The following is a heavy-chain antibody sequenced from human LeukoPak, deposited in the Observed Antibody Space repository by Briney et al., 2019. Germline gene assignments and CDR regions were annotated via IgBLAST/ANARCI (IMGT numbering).Heavy chain of an antibody. CDR2: IKHDGSEK. Sequence: GGSLRLSCAASGFTFSSYWMSWVRQAPGKGLEWVANIKHDGSEKNYVDSVKGRFTISRDNAKNSLCLQMDSLRAEDTAVYYCARVSHYRGSGWQNFDYWGQGTLVTVSS. V-gene: IGHV3-7*01. CDR1: GFTFSSYW. J-gene: IGHJ4*02. D-gene: IGHD6-19*01. CDR3: ARVSHYRGSGWQNFDY.